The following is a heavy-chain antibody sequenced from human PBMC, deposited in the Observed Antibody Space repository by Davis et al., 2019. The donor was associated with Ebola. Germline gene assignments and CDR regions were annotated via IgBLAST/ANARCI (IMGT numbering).Heavy chain of an antibody. V-gene: IGHV3-23*01. CDR2: ISGSGGST. CDR3: ARDGGALYSGSLA. CDR1: GFTFSSYW. Sequence: GESLKISCAASGFTFSSYWMGWVRQAPGKGLEWVSTISGSGGSTCYADSVKGRFTISRDNSKNTLYLQMNSLRAEDTAVYYCARDGGALYSGSLAWGQGTLVTVSS. D-gene: IGHD1-26*01. J-gene: IGHJ4*02.